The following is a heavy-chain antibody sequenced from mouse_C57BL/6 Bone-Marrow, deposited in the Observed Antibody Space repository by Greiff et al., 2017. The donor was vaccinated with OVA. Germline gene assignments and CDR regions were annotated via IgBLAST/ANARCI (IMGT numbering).Heavy chain of an antibody. CDR2: INPNNGGT. D-gene: IGHD2-2*01. Sequence: EVQLQQSGPELVKPGASVKISCKASGYTFTDYYMNWVKQSHGKSLEWIGDINPNNGGTSYNQKFKGKATLTVDKSSSTAYMELRSLTSEDSAVYYCARKVYYGYDGVHFDYWGQGTTLTVSS. J-gene: IGHJ2*01. CDR1: GYTFTDYY. V-gene: IGHV1-26*01. CDR3: ARKVYYGYDGVHFDY.